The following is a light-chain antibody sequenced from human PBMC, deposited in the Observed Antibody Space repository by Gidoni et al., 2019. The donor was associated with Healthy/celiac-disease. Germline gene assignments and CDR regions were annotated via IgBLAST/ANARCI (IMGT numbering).Light chain of an antibody. CDR3: QLYNSYST. Sequence: DIQMTQSPSTLSASVGARVTITCRASQSISSWLAWYQQKPGKAPKLLIYKASILERGVPSRFSGSGSGTEFTLTISSLQPDDFATYYCQLYNSYSTFGQXTKVEIK. CDR1: QSISSW. V-gene: IGKV1-5*03. CDR2: KAS. J-gene: IGKJ1*01.